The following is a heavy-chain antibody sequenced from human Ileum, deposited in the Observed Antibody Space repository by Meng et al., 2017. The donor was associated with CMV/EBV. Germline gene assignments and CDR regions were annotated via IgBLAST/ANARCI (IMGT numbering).Heavy chain of an antibody. Sequence: SCKASGNTCIGYKNHWVRQAPGQGTEWMGRINPDSGDTIFAQRFQGRVTMTRDTSIRTAYMELNRLRPDDTAVYYCVADKTTALDHWGQGTLVTVSS. CDR3: VADKTTALDH. D-gene: IGHD2/OR15-2a*01. CDR2: INPDSGDT. V-gene: IGHV1-2*06. J-gene: IGHJ4*02. CDR1: GNTCIGYK.